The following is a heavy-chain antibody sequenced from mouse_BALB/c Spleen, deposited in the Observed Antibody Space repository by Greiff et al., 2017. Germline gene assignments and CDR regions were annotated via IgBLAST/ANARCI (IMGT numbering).Heavy chain of an antibody. CDR2: ISYDGSN. CDR3: ARVPIYDGYYYAMDY. J-gene: IGHJ4*01. V-gene: IGHV3-6*02. CDR1: GYSITSGYY. D-gene: IGHD2-3*01. Sequence: ESGPGLVKPSQSLSLTCSVTGYSITSGYYWNWIRQFPGNKLEWMGYISYDGSNNYNPSLKNRISITRDTSKNQFFLKLNSVTTEDTATYYCARVPIYDGYYYAMDYWGQGTSVTVSS.